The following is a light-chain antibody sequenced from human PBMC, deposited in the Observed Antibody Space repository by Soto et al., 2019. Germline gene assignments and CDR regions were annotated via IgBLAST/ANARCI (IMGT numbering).Light chain of an antibody. CDR2: SAS. Sequence: AIQMTQSPSSLSASVGDRVTITCRASQDITNDLGWYQQKPGKAPKLLIYSASSLQSGVPSRFSGSGSGTDFTLTISSLQPEDFATYHCQQDYNYPYTFGQGTKLEIK. CDR1: QDITND. V-gene: IGKV1-6*01. J-gene: IGKJ2*01. CDR3: QQDYNYPYT.